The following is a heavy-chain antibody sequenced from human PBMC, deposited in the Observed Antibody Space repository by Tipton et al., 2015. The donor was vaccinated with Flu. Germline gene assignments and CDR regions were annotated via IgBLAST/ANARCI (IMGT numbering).Heavy chain of an antibody. V-gene: IGHV4-39*01. D-gene: IGHD3-10*02. CDR2: IYPSGTP. CDR3: ARLSYYDVDLKNFYFDY. Sequence: GLVKPSETLSLTCTVSGGSIRSTNYFCAWIRQPPGKRLELIGSIYPSGTPYYNPSLKSRVTISVDTSKSQFSLKLRSVTAADTAVYYCARLSYYDVDLKNFYFDYWGQGALVTVSS. J-gene: IGHJ4*02. CDR1: GGSIRSTNYF.